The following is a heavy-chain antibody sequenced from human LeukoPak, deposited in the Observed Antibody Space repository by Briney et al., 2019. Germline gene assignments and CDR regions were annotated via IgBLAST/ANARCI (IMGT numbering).Heavy chain of an antibody. CDR2: IHPGDSDT. CDR3: ATHPGGLQSGFDN. D-gene: IGHD5-24*01. CDR1: GYSFTSYW. V-gene: IGHV5-51*01. J-gene: IGHJ4*02. Sequence: GGSLKISCKGSGYSFTSYWIGWVRQMPGKGLEYMGIIHPGDSDTRYSPSFQGQVTISVDRSSSTAYIQWSRLKASDTAMYYCATHPGGLQSGFDNWGQGTLVTVSS.